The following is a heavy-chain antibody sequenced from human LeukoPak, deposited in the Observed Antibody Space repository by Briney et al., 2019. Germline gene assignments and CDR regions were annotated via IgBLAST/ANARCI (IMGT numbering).Heavy chain of an antibody. D-gene: IGHD4-17*01. J-gene: IGHJ3*02. Sequence: PGGSLRLSCAASGFTFSSYSMNWVRQAPGKGLEWVSSISSSSSYIYYADSVKGRFTISRDNSKNTLYLQMNSLRAEDTAVYYCARDRTTPGGWGAFDIWGQGTMVTVSS. CDR1: GFTFSSYS. V-gene: IGHV3-21*04. CDR3: ARDRTTPGGWGAFDI. CDR2: ISSSSSYI.